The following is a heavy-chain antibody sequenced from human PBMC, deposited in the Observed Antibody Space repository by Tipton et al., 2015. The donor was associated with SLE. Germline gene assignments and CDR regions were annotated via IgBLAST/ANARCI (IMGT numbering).Heavy chain of an antibody. Sequence: TLSLTCTVSGGSISGYYWSWVRQPPGQGLEWIGYIHYRGSTNYNPSLKSRVTISLDTSKSQFSLKLSSVTAADTAVYYCARDEALGYFDSWGLGTLVTVSS. J-gene: IGHJ4*02. CDR3: ARDEALGYFDS. V-gene: IGHV4-59*01. D-gene: IGHD7-27*01. CDR2: IHYRGST. CDR1: GGSISGYY.